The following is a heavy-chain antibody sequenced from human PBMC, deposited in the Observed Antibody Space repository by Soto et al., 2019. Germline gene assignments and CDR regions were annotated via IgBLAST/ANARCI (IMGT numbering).Heavy chain of an antibody. CDR1: GGSFSGDY. CDR3: ARSLRGSSSRQYDY. J-gene: IGHJ4*02. D-gene: IGHD6-6*01. V-gene: IGHV4-34*01. Sequence: SETLSLTCAVYGGSFSGDYWSWIRQPPGKGLEWIGEINHSGSTNYNPSLKSRVTISVDTSKNQFSLKLSSVTAADTAVYYCARSLRGSSSRQYDYWGQGTLVTVSS. CDR2: INHSGST.